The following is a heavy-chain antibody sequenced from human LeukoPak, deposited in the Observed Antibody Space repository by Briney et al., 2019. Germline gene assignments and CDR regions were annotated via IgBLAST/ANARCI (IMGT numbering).Heavy chain of an antibody. CDR3: ARQGYTASYYFLDF. V-gene: IGHV4-4*07. Sequence: SETLSLTCDVSGGSIRGYYWGWVRQPPGKGLEWIGRIYTTGTTNFNPSLKSRLTMSVDTSKNQFSLKLTSVTAADTAVYFCARQGYTASYYFLDFWSQGTLVTVSS. D-gene: IGHD1-26*01. CDR1: GGSIRGYY. CDR2: IYTTGTT. J-gene: IGHJ4*02.